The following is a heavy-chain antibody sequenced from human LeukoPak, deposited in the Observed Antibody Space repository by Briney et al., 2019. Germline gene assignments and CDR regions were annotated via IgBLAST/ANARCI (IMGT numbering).Heavy chain of an antibody. V-gene: IGHV1-69*13. CDR2: IIPIFGTA. CDR1: GGTFSSYA. J-gene: IGHJ6*02. Sequence: SVKVSCKASGGTFSSYAISWVRQAPGQGLEWMGGIIPIFGTANYAQKFQGRVTITADESTSTAYMELSSLRSEDTAVYYCARVPPAATIRSFGYYYYGMDVWGQGTTVTVSS. CDR3: ARVPPAATIRSFGYYYYGMDV. D-gene: IGHD6-13*01.